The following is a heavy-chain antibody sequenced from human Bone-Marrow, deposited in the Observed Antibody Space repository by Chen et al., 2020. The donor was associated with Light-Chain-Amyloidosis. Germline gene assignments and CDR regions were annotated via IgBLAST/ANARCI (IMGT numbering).Heavy chain of an antibody. CDR1: GFAFSSYA. CDR2: ISGSGGSR. Sequence: GGSLRPPCPASGFAFSSYAMSWVRQAPGKGLEWASTISGSGGSRYYGDSVKGRLTISRDNSKNALFLQMNSLRAEDTAVYYCAKDISYDDILPGYPADAFDIWGQGTMVTVSS. CDR3: AKDISYDDILPGYPADAFDI. J-gene: IGHJ3*02. D-gene: IGHD3-9*01. V-gene: IGHV3-23*01.